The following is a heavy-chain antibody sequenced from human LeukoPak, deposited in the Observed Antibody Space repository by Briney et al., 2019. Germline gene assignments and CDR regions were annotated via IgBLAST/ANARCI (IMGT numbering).Heavy chain of an antibody. Sequence: ASVMVSCKASGGTFSSYAISWVRQAPGQGLEWMGRIIPILGIANYAQKFQGRVTITADKSTSTAYMELSSLRSEDTAVYYCARVLRYFDWTHGYWGQGTLVTVSS. J-gene: IGHJ4*02. V-gene: IGHV1-69*04. D-gene: IGHD3-9*01. CDR3: ARVLRYFDWTHGY. CDR2: IIPILGIA. CDR1: GGTFSSYA.